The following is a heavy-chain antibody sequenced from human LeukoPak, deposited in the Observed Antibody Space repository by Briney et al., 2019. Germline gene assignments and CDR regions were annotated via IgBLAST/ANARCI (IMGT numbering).Heavy chain of an antibody. CDR3: AKRTGDRDYYGMDV. CDR1: GFTFSSYA. Sequence: PGGSLRLSCAASGFTFSSYAMSWVRQAPGKGLEWVSAISGSGGSTYYADSVKGRFTISRDNSKNTLYLQMNSLRAEDTAVYYCAKRTGDRDYYGMDVWGQGTTVTVSS. CDR2: ISGSGGST. V-gene: IGHV3-23*01. J-gene: IGHJ6*02.